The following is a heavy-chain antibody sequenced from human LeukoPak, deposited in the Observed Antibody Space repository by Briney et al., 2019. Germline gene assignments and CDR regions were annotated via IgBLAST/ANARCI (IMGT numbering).Heavy chain of an antibody. CDR2: INPNSGGT. CDR3: ARSGSYSLESFDY. J-gene: IGHJ4*02. D-gene: IGHD1-26*01. CDR1: GYTFTGYY. V-gene: IGHV1-2*02. Sequence: GASVKVSCKASGYTFTGYYMHWVRQAPGQGLEWMGWINPNSGGTNYAQKFQGRVTMTRNTSISTAYMELSSLRSEDTAVYYCARSGSYSLESFDYWGQGTLVTVSS.